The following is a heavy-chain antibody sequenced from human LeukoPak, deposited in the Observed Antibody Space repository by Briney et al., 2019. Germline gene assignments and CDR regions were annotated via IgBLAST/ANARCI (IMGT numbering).Heavy chain of an antibody. CDR1: GGSVSSGGYY. V-gene: IGHV4-61*08. CDR2: IYYSGST. J-gene: IGHJ4*02. CDR3: ASPEPDSCGSPYN. Sequence: SETLSLTCTVSGGSVSSGGYYGSWIRQPPGKRLEWIGYIYYSGSTNYNPSLNRRVTISVGTSKNPFSLKLSSVPAADPGVYYCASPEPDSCGSPYNWGQGTLVTVSS. D-gene: IGHD1-14*01.